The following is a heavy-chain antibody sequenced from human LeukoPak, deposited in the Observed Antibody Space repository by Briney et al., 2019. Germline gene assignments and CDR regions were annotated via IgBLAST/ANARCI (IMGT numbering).Heavy chain of an antibody. CDR2: IYYSGST. Sequence: SETLSLTCTVSGGSISRYYWSWIRQPPGKGLEWIGYIYYSGSTNYNPSLKSRVTISLDTSKNQFSLKLSSVTAADTAIYYCARETGNLAAAGFGAFDIWGQGTMVTVSS. D-gene: IGHD6-13*01. CDR1: GGSISRYY. V-gene: IGHV4-59*01. CDR3: ARETGNLAAAGFGAFDI. J-gene: IGHJ3*02.